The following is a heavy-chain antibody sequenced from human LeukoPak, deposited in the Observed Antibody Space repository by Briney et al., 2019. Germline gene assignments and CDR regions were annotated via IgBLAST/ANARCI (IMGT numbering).Heavy chain of an antibody. D-gene: IGHD3-3*01. CDR1: GGAINSRNQY. Sequence: SETLSLTCTVVGGAINSRNQYWGWLRQSPGKGLEWIGSIYYSGSVNDNPSLQSRVTISVDTSRNQFSLKLTSMTVADTAVYFCARRVATSGNSFDYWGPGTLVTVS. V-gene: IGHV4-39*01. J-gene: IGHJ4*02. CDR2: IYYSGSV. CDR3: ARRVATSGNSFDY.